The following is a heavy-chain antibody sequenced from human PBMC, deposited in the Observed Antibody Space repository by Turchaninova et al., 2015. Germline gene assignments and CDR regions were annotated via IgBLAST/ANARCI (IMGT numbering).Heavy chain of an antibody. V-gene: IGHV1-3*01. D-gene: IGHD2-2*01. CDR2: INGGNGKK. CDR1: GYTFSNYG. CDR3: ARTHCSSTTCLGVDP. J-gene: IGHJ5*02. Sequence: QVQLVQSGTEVRKPEASVKVSCKASGYTFSNYGIHWVRQAPGQRLGWIGWINGGNGKKKYSQKFQGRLTITRDTSASPAYMELGSLIFEDTAVYYCARTHCSSTTCLGVDPWGQGSLVTVSS.